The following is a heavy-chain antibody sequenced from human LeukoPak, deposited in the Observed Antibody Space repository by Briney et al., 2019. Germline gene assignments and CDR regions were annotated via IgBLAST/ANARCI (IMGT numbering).Heavy chain of an antibody. CDR2: IYYSGST. CDR3: ARHSGSSPHYFDS. J-gene: IGHJ4*02. D-gene: IGHD1-26*01. V-gene: IGHV4-59*08. Sequence: SETLSLTCTVSGGSISSYYWSWLRQPPGKGLEWLGFIYYSGSTHYKSSLKSRVTISVDTSKNQFSLRLSSVTAADTAVYYCARHSGSSPHYFDSWGQGTLVSVSS. CDR1: GGSISSYY.